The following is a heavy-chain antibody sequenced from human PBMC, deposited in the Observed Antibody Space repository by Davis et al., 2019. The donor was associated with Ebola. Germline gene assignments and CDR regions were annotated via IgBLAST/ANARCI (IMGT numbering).Heavy chain of an antibody. CDR2: IYHSGST. V-gene: IGHV4-38-2*02. J-gene: IGHJ4*02. D-gene: IGHD3-3*01. Sequence: SETLSLTCTVSGYSISSGYYWGWIRQPPGKGLEWIGSIYHSGSTYYNPSLKSRVTISVDTSKNQFSLKLSSVTAADTAIYYCAGLDASDFWGGYRDYYFDYWGQGILVTVSS. CDR3: AGLDASDFWGGYRDYYFDY. CDR1: GYSISSGYY.